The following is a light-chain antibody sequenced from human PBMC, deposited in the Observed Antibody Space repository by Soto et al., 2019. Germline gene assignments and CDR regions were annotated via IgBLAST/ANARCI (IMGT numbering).Light chain of an antibody. Sequence: IVLTQSPDTLSFSPGARATLSCRASQSVGTRLAWYQHKTGQAPSLLMSGASSRATGIPDRFSGSGSETDFTLTISRLEPEDFALYYCQHYQVGQPIAFGRGTRLEIK. CDR1: QSVGTR. CDR3: QHYQVGQPIA. V-gene: IGKV3-20*01. CDR2: GAS. J-gene: IGKJ5*01.